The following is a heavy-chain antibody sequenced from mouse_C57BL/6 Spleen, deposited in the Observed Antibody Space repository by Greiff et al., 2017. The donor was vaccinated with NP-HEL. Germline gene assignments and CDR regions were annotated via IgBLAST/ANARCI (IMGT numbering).Heavy chain of an antibody. Sequence: EVQRVESGGGLVKPGGSLKLSCAASGFTFSDYGMHWVRQAPEKGLEWVAYISSGSSTIYYADTVKGRFTISRDNAKNTLFLQMTSLRSEDTAMYYCARGANWDAYWYFDVWGTGTTVTVSS. CDR1: GFTFSDYG. V-gene: IGHV5-17*01. CDR3: ARGANWDAYWYFDV. CDR2: ISSGSSTI. J-gene: IGHJ1*03. D-gene: IGHD4-1*01.